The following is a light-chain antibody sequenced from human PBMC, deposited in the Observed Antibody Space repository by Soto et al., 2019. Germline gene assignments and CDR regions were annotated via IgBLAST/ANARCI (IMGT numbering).Light chain of an antibody. V-gene: IGLV2-14*03. CDR2: DVS. CDR3: SSYTTSNTRQIV. J-gene: IGLJ1*01. Sequence: QSVLTQPASVSGSPGQSINISCTGTSSDVDGYNYVSWYQHHPGKAPKLIIHDVSNRPSGVSNPFSGSKSGNTASLTISWLQPEDEADYYCSSYTTSNTRQIVFGTGTKVTVL. CDR1: SSDVDGYNY.